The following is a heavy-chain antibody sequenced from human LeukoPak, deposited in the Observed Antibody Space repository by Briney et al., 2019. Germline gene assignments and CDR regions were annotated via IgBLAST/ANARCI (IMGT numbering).Heavy chain of an antibody. CDR1: GFSFTSYW. V-gene: IGHV3-7*01. CDR3: ARLRSRSIVGAPYYFDY. D-gene: IGHD1-26*01. Sequence: GGSLRLSCAASGFSFTSYWMSWVGQPPGKGLEWLANIKEDGSEKYYVDSVKGRFTISRDNAKNSLYLQMNSLRAEDAAVYYCARLRSRSIVGAPYYFDYGGQGTLVTVSS. CDR2: IKEDGSEK. J-gene: IGHJ4*02.